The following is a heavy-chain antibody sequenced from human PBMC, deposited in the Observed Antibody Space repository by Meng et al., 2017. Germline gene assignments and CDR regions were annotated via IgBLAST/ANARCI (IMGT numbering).Heavy chain of an antibody. Sequence: LSCTVSGGSISSGSYYWSWIRQPAGKGLEWIGRIYTSGSTNYNPSLKSRVTISVDTSKNQFSLKLSSVTAADTAVYYCARSSRLDSSGWYGAFDIWGQGTMVTVSS. CDR1: GGSISSGSYY. V-gene: IGHV4-61*02. D-gene: IGHD6-19*01. J-gene: IGHJ3*02. CDR3: ARSSRLDSSGWYGAFDI. CDR2: IYTSGST.